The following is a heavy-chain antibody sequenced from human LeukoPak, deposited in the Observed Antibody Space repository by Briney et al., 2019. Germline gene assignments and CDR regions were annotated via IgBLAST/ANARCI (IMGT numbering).Heavy chain of an antibody. D-gene: IGHD3-22*01. CDR1: GYTFTGYY. J-gene: IGHJ6*02. Sequence: SVKVSCKASGYTFTGYYMHWVRQAPGQGLEWMGRIIPILGIANYAQKFQGRVTITADKSTSTAYMELSSLRSEDTAVYYCARDRERYYYDSSGSDYYYYGMDVWGQGTTVTVSS. CDR2: IIPILGIA. V-gene: IGHV1-69*04. CDR3: ARDRERYYYDSSGSDYYYYGMDV.